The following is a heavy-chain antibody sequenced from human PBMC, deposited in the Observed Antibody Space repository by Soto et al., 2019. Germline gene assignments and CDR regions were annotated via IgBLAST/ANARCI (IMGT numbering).Heavy chain of an antibody. CDR3: AKVRYSSPMGYYYGMDV. J-gene: IGHJ6*01. V-gene: IGHV1-69*01. CDR1: RVAFSKFI. Sequence: QAQLEQSGGEVKKPGSSVKVSCKASRVAFSKFIVTWVRQAPGLGLERVGGIIPIFGTANYAQKFQGRVTITADESTSTSYMEVNNLRSEDTAVYYCAKVRYSSPMGYYYGMDVW. CDR2: IIPIFGTA. D-gene: IGHD6-19*01.